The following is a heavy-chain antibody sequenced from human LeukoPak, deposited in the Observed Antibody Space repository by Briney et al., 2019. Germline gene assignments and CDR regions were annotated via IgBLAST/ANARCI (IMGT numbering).Heavy chain of an antibody. CDR3: ARNYIVVVVAAIKRPTYFDY. CDR1: GGSISSYY. CDR2: IYYSGGT. J-gene: IGHJ4*02. Sequence: SSETLSLTCTVSGGSISSYYWSWIRQPPGKGLEWIGYIYYSGGTNYNPSLKSRVTISVDTSKNQFSLKLSSVTAADTAVYYCARNYIVVVVAAIKRPTYFDYWGQGTLVTVSS. V-gene: IGHV4-59*08. D-gene: IGHD2-15*01.